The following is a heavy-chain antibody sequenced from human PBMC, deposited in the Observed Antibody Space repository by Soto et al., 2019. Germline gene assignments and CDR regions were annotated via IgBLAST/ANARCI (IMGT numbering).Heavy chain of an antibody. Sequence: EVQLVESGGGLVQPGGSLRLSCAASGFTFSSYSMNWVRQAPGKGLEWVSYISSSTIYYADSVKGRFTISRDNAKNSLSLQMNSLRDEDTAVYYCASEGISGSYYNWFDPWGQGTLVTVSS. J-gene: IGHJ5*02. V-gene: IGHV3-48*02. CDR3: ASEGISGSYYNWFDP. CDR2: ISSSTI. D-gene: IGHD1-26*01. CDR1: GFTFSSYS.